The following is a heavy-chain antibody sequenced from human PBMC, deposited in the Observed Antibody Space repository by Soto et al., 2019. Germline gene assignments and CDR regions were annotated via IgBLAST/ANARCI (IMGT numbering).Heavy chain of an antibody. D-gene: IGHD2-21*01. CDR1: GFTFNTYD. CDR2: ITTSSAYI. Sequence: ESGGGLVKPGGSLRLSCAASGFTFNTYDTNWVRQAPGKGLEWVSSITTSSAYIYYADSLKGRITISRDNAKNSLFLQMNSLRAEDTAVYFCVRSGTARLLRHSWFDTWGQGTLVTVSS. J-gene: IGHJ5*02. CDR3: VRSGTARLLRHSWFDT. V-gene: IGHV3-21*01.